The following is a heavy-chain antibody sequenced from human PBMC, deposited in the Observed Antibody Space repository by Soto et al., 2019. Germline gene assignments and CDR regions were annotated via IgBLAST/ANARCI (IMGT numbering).Heavy chain of an antibody. D-gene: IGHD2-15*01. Sequence: QVQLVESGGGVVQPGTSLRLSCAASGFTFSNYGMHWVRQAPGKGLEWVAVIWYDGSNKYYADSVKGRFTISRDNSKNTLYLQMNSLRAEDTAVYYCASEYCSGGSCYYYGMDVWGQGTTVTVSS. CDR2: IWYDGSNK. CDR1: GFTFSNYG. CDR3: ASEYCSGGSCYYYGMDV. J-gene: IGHJ6*02. V-gene: IGHV3-33*01.